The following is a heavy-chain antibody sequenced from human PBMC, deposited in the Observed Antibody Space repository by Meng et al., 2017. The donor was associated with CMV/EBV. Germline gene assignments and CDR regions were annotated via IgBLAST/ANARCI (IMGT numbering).Heavy chain of an antibody. Sequence: SETLSLTCTVSGGSVSSGSHYWSWIRQPPGKGLEWIGYIYYSGSTNYNPSLKSRVTISVDTSKNQFSLKLSSVTAADTAVYYCARWARSSSRFDYWGQGTLVTVSS. CDR3: ARWARSSSRFDY. D-gene: IGHD6-13*01. J-gene: IGHJ4*02. CDR2: IYYSGST. CDR1: GGSVSSGSHY. V-gene: IGHV4-61*01.